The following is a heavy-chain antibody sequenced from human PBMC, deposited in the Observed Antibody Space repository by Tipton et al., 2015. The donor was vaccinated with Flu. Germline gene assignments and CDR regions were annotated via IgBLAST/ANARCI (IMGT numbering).Heavy chain of an antibody. CDR3: ARLSNYVVTSY. CDR1: GGSFSGYY. Sequence: LRLSCAVYGGSFSGYYWSWIRQPPGKGLEWIGEINHSGSTNYNPSLKSRVTISVDTSKNQFSLKLSSVTAADTAVYYCARLSNYVVTSYWGQGTLVTVSS. CDR2: INHSGST. V-gene: IGHV4-34*01. D-gene: IGHD4-11*01. J-gene: IGHJ4*02.